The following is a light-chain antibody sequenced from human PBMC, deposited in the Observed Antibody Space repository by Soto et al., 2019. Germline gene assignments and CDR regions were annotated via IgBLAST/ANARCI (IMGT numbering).Light chain of an antibody. CDR3: QQYDTSLPYT. V-gene: IGKV3-20*01. Sequence: EIVLTQSPGTLSLSPGDRATLSCEASQSVNNNYLAWYHHKPGQAHRILIYGASSRATGIPDRFSGIGSGTDFTLTIRRLEPEDFAVYYCQQYDTSLPYTFGGGTKVEIK. CDR2: GAS. J-gene: IGKJ4*01. CDR1: QSVNNNY.